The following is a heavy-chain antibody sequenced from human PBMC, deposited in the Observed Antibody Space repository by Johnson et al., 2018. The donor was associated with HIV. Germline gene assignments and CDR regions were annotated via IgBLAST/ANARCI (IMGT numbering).Heavy chain of an antibody. CDR3: ARGGEYSSSLYAFDI. J-gene: IGHJ3*02. CDR2: ISYDGSNK. Sequence: QVQLVESGGGVVQPGRSLRLSCAASGFTFSSYAMHWVRQAPGKGLEWVAVISYDGSNKYYADSVKGRFTISRDNSKNTLYLQRNSLRAEDTAVYYCARGGEYSSSLYAFDIWGQGTMVTVSS. V-gene: IGHV3-30*04. CDR1: GFTFSSYA. D-gene: IGHD6-13*01.